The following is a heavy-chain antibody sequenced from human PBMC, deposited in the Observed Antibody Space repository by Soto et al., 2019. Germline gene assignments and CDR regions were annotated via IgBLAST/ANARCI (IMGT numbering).Heavy chain of an antibody. Sequence: GASVKVSCKASGYTFTSYGISWVRQAPGQGLEWMGWISAYNGNTNYAQKFQGWVTMTRDTSISTAYMELSRLRSDDTAVYYCARDLRPTGSQMYNWFDPWGQGTLVTVSS. J-gene: IGHJ5*02. V-gene: IGHV1-18*01. CDR3: ARDLRPTGSQMYNWFDP. CDR2: ISAYNGNT. CDR1: GYTFTSYG. D-gene: IGHD2-15*01.